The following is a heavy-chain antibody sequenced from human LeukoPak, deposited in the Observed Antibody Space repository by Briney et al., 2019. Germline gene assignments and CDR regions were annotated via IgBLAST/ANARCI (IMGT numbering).Heavy chain of an antibody. CDR3: ARENTVVVPAANVYYYYGMDV. CDR2: IYYSGST. V-gene: IGHV4-59*01. D-gene: IGHD2-2*01. Sequence: SETLSLTCTVSGGSISSYYWSWIRQPPGKGLEWIGYIYYSGSTNYNPSLKSRVTISVDTSKNQFSLKLSSVTAADTAVYYCARENTVVVPAANVYYYYGMDVWGQGTTVTVSS. J-gene: IGHJ6*02. CDR1: GGSISSYY.